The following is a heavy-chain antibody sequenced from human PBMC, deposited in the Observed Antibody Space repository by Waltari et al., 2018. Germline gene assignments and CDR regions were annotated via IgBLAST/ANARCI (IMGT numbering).Heavy chain of an antibody. Sequence: QVQLVQSGAEVKKPGASVKVSCKASGYTFTSYAIHWVRQAPGQRLEWMGWINAGNGNTKYSQKFQGRVTITRDTSACTAYMSLSSLRSEATAVDVCARVGSFGFGERFDYWGQGTLVTVSS. CDR1: GYTFTSYA. CDR3: ARVGSFGFGERFDY. V-gene: IGHV1-3*01. J-gene: IGHJ4*02. D-gene: IGHD3-10*01. CDR2: INAGNGNT.